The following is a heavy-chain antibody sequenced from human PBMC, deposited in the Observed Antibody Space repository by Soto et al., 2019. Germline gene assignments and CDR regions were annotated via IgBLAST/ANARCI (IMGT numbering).Heavy chain of an antibody. CDR2: IKSKTDGGTT. Sequence: GGSLRLSCAASGFTFSNAWMSWVRQAPGKGLEWVGRIKSKTDGGTTDYAAPVKGRFTISRDDSKNTLYLQMNSLKTEDTAVYYCTTRIHQTGTTPGDYWGQGTLVTVSS. V-gene: IGHV3-15*01. CDR1: GFTFSNAW. CDR3: TTRIHQTGTTPGDY. J-gene: IGHJ4*02. D-gene: IGHD1-7*01.